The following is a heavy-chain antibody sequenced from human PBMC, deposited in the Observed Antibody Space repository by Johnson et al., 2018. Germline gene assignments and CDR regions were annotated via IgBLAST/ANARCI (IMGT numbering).Heavy chain of an antibody. D-gene: IGHD3-3*01. CDR1: GGTFSSYA. CDR3: AKAPVGWLGEGAEYFQH. J-gene: IGHJ1*01. CDR2: ISTLFGTV. V-gene: IGHV1-69*06. Sequence: QVQLVESGAEVKKPGSSVKVSCKASGGTFSSYAINCVRQAPGQGLEWMGGISTLFGTVRYAQKFQGRVTITADKATSTAYMELRSLRPEDTAVYYCAKAPVGWLGEGAEYFQHWGQGTLVTVSS.